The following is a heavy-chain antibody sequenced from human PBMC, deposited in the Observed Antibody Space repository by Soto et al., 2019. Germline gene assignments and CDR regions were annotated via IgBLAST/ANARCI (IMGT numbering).Heavy chain of an antibody. D-gene: IGHD1-1*01. CDR3: VKWNGYGDS. CDR1: GFSISNYG. Sequence: EVQLLESGGGSVQPGGSLKLSCAASGFSISNYGVTWVRQAPGKGLEWVSGFSGSGGGTFYADSVKGRFTISRENSKNTVYLPMNSLGAEDTAVYYSVKWNGYGDSWGQGTLVTVSS. CDR2: FSGSGGGT. J-gene: IGHJ4*02. V-gene: IGHV3-23*01.